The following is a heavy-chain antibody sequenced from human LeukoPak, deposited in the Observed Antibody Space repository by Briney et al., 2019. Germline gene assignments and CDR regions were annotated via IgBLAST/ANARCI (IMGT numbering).Heavy chain of an antibody. CDR3: AKDTSIGKYCTNGVCSPFDY. CDR1: GFTFSSYA. J-gene: IGHJ4*02. D-gene: IGHD2-8*01. CDR2: ISDSGDYT. Sequence: PGGSLTLSCAGSGFTFSSYAMSWVRQAPGQGLEWVSVISDSGDYTSYADSLRGRSTISRDNSRNTLYLQMISLRPEDTAVYYCAKDTSIGKYCTNGVCSPFDYWGQGTLVTVSS. V-gene: IGHV3-23*01.